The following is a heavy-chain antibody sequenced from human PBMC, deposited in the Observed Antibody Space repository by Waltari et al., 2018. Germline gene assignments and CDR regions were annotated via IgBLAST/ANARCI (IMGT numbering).Heavy chain of an antibody. Sequence: QVQLVQSGAEVKKPGASVKVSCEASGYTFTSYYLHWVRQAPGQGLEWMGVIDPSDGSTSYAQKCQGRVTMTRDTSTSTVYMEMSSLRSEDTAVYYCARRKGYFDSWGQGTLVTVSS. CDR3: ARRKGYFDS. CDR1: GYTFTSYY. V-gene: IGHV1-46*01. J-gene: IGHJ4*02. CDR2: IDPSDGST.